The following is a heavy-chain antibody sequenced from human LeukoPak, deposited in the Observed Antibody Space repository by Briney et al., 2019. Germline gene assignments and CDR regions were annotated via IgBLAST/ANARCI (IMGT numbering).Heavy chain of an antibody. CDR1: GFTFDYYG. Sequence: PGGSLRLSCAASGFTFDYYGMSWVRQAPGKGLEWVSGINWNGGSTGYADSVKGRFTISRDNAKTSLYLQMNSLRAEDTALYYCARDSYYYGSGSQYYFDYWGQGTLVTVSS. V-gene: IGHV3-20*04. D-gene: IGHD3-10*01. CDR3: ARDSYYYGSGSQYYFDY. J-gene: IGHJ4*02. CDR2: INWNGGST.